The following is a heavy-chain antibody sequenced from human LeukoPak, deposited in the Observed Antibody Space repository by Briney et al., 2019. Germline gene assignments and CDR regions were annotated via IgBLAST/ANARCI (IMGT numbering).Heavy chain of an antibody. CDR3: ARGGDGYKAGDY. D-gene: IGHD5-24*01. V-gene: IGHV1-46*01. CDR2: INPSGGST. Sequence: ASVKVSYKASGYTFTSYYMHWGRQAPGQGLEWKGIINPSGGSTSYAQKFQGRVTMTRDTSTSTVYMELSSLRCEDTAVYYCARGGDGYKAGDYWGQGTLVTVSS. CDR1: GYTFTSYY. J-gene: IGHJ4*02.